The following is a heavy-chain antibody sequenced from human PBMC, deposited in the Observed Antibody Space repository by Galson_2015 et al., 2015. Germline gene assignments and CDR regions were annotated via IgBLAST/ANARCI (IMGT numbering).Heavy chain of an antibody. Sequence: SLRLSCAASAFTFSGYSMNWVRQAPGKGLDWVSYISSSNSTTYYADSVKGRFTISRDNAKNSLYLQMNSLRAEDTAVYYCAKGIRGAHRWGQGTTVTVSS. CDR3: AKGIRGAHR. CDR2: ISSSNSTT. J-gene: IGHJ6*02. V-gene: IGHV3-48*01. CDR1: AFTFSGYS. D-gene: IGHD3-10*01.